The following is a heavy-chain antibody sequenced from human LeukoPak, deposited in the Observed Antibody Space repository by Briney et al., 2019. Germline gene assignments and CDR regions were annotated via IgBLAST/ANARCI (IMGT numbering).Heavy chain of an antibody. CDR1: GFTFSSYC. V-gene: IGHV3-30*18. CDR3: AKENEGPEYYGSGSYKPGYFDY. CDR2: ISYDGSNK. J-gene: IGHJ4*02. Sequence: GGSLRLSCAASGFTFSSYCMHWVRQAPGKGLEWVAVISYDGSNKYDADSVKGRFTISRDNSKNTGYLQMNSLRAEDTAVYYCAKENEGPEYYGSGSYKPGYFDYWGQGTLVTVSS. D-gene: IGHD3-10*01.